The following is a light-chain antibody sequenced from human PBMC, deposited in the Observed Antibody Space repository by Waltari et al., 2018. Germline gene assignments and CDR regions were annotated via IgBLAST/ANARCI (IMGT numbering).Light chain of an antibody. V-gene: IGKV2-28*01. Sequence: EIVMNQSPLSLPVTPGEPASISCRSSQSLLHSNGYNYLDWYLQKPGQSQQLLIYLGSNRASGVPDRFSVSGSGTDFTLKISRVEAEDVVFYYCMQAVQTRTFGQGTRLEIK. CDR3: MQAVQTRT. CDR1: QSLLHSNGYNY. CDR2: LGS. J-gene: IGKJ5*01.